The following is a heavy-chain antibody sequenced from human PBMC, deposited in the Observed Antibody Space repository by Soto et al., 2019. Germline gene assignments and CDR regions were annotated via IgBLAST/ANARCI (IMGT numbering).Heavy chain of an antibody. D-gene: IGHD5-12*01. J-gene: IGHJ5*02. CDR3: AREGSGYDYWFDP. CDR2: INPNSGGT. Sequence: ASVKVSCKASGYTFTGYYMHWVRQAPGQGLEWMGWINPNSGGTNYAQKFQGWVTMTRDTSISTAYMELSRLRSDDTAVYYCAREGSGYDYWFDPWGQGTLVTVSS. CDR1: GYTFTGYY. V-gene: IGHV1-2*04.